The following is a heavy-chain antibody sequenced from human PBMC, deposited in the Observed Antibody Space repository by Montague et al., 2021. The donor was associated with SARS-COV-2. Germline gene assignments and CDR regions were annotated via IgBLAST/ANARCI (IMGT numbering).Heavy chain of an antibody. Sequence: SETLSLTCTVSGGSFSRSDYHWGWIRQSPGKGLEWIVSLYYTGTAYYNPSLKSRVHISVDTTRNQFSLRLSSVTAADTAVYYCARTVDSRSAGIFQHWGQGTLVTVSS. CDR3: ARTVDSRSAGIFQH. CDR1: GGSFSRSDYH. D-gene: IGHD5-12*01. V-gene: IGHV4-39*01. CDR2: LYYTGTA. J-gene: IGHJ1*01.